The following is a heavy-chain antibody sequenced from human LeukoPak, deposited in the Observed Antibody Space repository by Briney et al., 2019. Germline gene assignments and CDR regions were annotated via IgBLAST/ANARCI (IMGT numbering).Heavy chain of an antibody. CDR3: ARDVDTAIYY. CDR2: IIPIFGTA. CDR1: ARTFSSYA. D-gene: IGHD5-18*01. Sequence: ASVTLSCKVSARTFSSYAISWVRHAPGQGLEWMGGIIPIFGTANYAQKFQGRVTITEDESTSTAYMELSSLRSEDTAVYYCARDVDTAIYYWGQGTLVTVSS. J-gene: IGHJ4*02. V-gene: IGHV1-69*13.